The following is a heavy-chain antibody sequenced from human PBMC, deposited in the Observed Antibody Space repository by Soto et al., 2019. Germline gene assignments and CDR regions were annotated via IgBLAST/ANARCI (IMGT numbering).Heavy chain of an antibody. CDR3: ARERTVAGNDY. D-gene: IGHD6-19*01. V-gene: IGHV1-8*01. Sequence: GASVKVSCTASGYTFTSYDINWVRQATGQGLEWMGWMNPNSGNTGYAQKFQGRVTMTRNTSISTAYMELSSLGSEDTAVYYCARERTVAGNDYWGQGTLVTVSS. CDR2: MNPNSGNT. CDR1: GYTFTSYD. J-gene: IGHJ4*02.